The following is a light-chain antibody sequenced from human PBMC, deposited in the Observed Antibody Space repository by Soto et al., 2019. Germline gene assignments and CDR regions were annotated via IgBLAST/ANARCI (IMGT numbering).Light chain of an antibody. J-gene: IGKJ2*01. V-gene: IGKV3-15*01. CDR3: QQYNSWPMYT. Sequence: EIVMTQSPATLSVSPGERATLSCRASQSVSSNVAWYQQKTGQAPRLRIYGASTRAPGIPARFSGSGSETEFTLTISSLQSEDFAVYYCQQYNSWPMYTFGQGTNLEIK. CDR1: QSVSSN. CDR2: GAS.